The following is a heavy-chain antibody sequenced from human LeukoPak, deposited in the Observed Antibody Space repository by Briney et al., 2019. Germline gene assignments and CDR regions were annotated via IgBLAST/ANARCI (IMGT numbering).Heavy chain of an antibody. CDR3: AREPVVVTAAAFDI. CDR1: GFTFSSYS. J-gene: IGHJ3*02. D-gene: IGHD2-21*02. Sequence: GRSLRLSCAASGFTFSSYSMNWVRQAPGKGLEWVSSISSSSSYIYYADSVKGRFTISRDNAKNSLYLQMNSLRAEDTAVYYCAREPVVVTAAAFDIWGQGTMVTVSS. V-gene: IGHV3-21*01. CDR2: ISSSSSYI.